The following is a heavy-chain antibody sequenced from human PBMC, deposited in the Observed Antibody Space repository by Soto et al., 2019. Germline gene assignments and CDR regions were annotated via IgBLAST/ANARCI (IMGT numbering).Heavy chain of an antibody. Sequence: EVQLLESGGGLVQPGGSLRLSCAASGFTFSSYAMSWVRQAPGKGLEWVSAISGSGGSTYYADSVRGRFTISRDNSKNTLYLQMNSLRAEDTAVYYCAKASGWFGEFDYWGQGTLVTVSS. CDR2: ISGSGGST. D-gene: IGHD3-10*01. CDR1: GFTFSSYA. J-gene: IGHJ4*02. CDR3: AKASGWFGEFDY. V-gene: IGHV3-23*01.